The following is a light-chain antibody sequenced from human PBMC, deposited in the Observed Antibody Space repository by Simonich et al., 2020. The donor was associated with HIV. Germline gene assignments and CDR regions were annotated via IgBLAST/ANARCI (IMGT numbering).Light chain of an antibody. CDR3: MQGTHWPPYT. CDR2: KVS. Sequence: DVVMTQSPLSLPVNLGQPASISCRSSQSLVHSEGNTYLNWFPERQGQSPRRLIYKVSNRDAGVPDRFSGSGSGTDFTLKISRVEAEDVGIYYCMQGTHWPPYTFGQGTKLEIK. J-gene: IGKJ2*01. CDR1: QSLVHSEGNTY. V-gene: IGKV2-30*02.